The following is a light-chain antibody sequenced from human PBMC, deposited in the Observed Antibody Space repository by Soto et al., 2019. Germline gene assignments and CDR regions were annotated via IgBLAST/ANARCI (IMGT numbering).Light chain of an antibody. J-gene: IGKJ1*01. V-gene: IGKV3-20*01. CDR3: QQYGT. CDR1: QSVSSSF. Sequence: EIVLTQSPGALSLSPGERVTLSCRASQSVSSSFITWYQQKPGHAPRLLISGASNMATGIPDRCSGSGSGTAFTLIISGLVPVDFAVYFSQQYGTFGQGTKVELK. CDR2: GAS.